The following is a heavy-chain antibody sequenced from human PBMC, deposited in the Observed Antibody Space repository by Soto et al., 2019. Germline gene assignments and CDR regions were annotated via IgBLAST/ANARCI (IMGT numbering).Heavy chain of an antibody. CDR1: GFTFSSYG. CDR3: ARGYGSGTRILDY. CDR2: IWYDGSNK. Sequence: QVQLVESGGGVVQPGRSLRLSCAASGFTFSSYGMHWVRQAPGKGLEWVAVIWYDGSNKYYADSVKGRFTISRDNSKNTLYRQMNSLRAEDTAVYYCARGYGSGTRILDYWGQGTLVTVSS. D-gene: IGHD3-10*01. J-gene: IGHJ4*02. V-gene: IGHV3-33*01.